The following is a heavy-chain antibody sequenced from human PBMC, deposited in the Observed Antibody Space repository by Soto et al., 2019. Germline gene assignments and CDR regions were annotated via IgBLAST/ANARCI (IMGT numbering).Heavy chain of an antibody. CDR2: IQSGGPT. J-gene: IGHJ6*03. V-gene: IGHV3-66*01. CDR3: ARGFAFAAIYYYYMDV. Sequence: PGRSLRLSCAASGFTVSSLYMSWVRQAPGKGLEWVSLIQSGGPTYYADSVKGRFTISRDTSENTVHLQMDSLRAEDTAVYYCARGFAFAAIYYYYMDVWGKGTTVTVSS. CDR1: GFTVSSLY. D-gene: IGHD2-2*01.